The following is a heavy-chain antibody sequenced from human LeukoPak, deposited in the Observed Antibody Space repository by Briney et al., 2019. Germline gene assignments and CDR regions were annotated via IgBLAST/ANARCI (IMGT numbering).Heavy chain of an antibody. J-gene: IGHJ4*02. CDR1: GYTFTGYY. D-gene: IGHD3-16*02. Sequence: ASVKVSCKASGYTFTGYYMHWVRQAPGQGLEWMGWINPNSGGTNYAQKFQGWVTMTRDTSISTAYMELSRLRSDDTAVYYCARAGLYDYVWGSYRAFDYWGQGTLVTVSS. CDR2: INPNSGGT. V-gene: IGHV1-2*04. CDR3: ARAGLYDYVWGSYRAFDY.